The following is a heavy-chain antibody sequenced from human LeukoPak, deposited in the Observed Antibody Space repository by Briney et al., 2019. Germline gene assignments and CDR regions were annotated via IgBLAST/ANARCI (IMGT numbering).Heavy chain of an antibody. CDR1: GYTFTGYY. Sequence: ASVKVSCKASGYTFTGYYMHWVRQAPGQGLEWIGRINPNSGGTNYAQKFQGRVTMTRDTSISTAYMELSRLRSDDTAVYYCASELGIAAAGTFDYWGQGTLVTVSS. V-gene: IGHV1-2*06. D-gene: IGHD6-13*01. CDR3: ASELGIAAAGTFDY. J-gene: IGHJ4*02. CDR2: INPNSGGT.